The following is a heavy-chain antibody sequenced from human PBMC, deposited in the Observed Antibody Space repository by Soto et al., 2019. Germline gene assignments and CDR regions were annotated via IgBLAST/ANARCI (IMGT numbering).Heavy chain of an antibody. CDR2: IYYIGTT. D-gene: IGHD3-16*01. Sequence: SETLSLTCSVSDDSVNSGNYYWSWIRQPPGKGLEWIGHIYYIGTTDYNPSLKSRVTISVDTSKNQFSLKVTSVTAADTAVYFCAREEKQLSRYGGDFDYWGQGILVTVSS. CDR1: DDSVNSGNYY. V-gene: IGHV4-61*01. CDR3: AREEKQLSRYGGDFDY. J-gene: IGHJ4*01.